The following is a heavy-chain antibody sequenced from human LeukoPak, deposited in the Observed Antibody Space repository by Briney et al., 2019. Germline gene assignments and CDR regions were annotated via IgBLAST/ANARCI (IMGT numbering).Heavy chain of an antibody. CDR1: GYTFTSYG. V-gene: IGHV1-18*01. J-gene: IGHJ4*02. CDR3: ATGFRPLGPMATQYSSSWYND. D-gene: IGHD6-13*01. CDR2: ISAYNGNT. Sequence: ASVKVSCKASGYTFTSYGISWVRQAPGQGLEWMGWISAYNGNTNYAQKLQGRVTMTTDTSTSTAYMELRSLRSDDTAVYYCATGFRPLGPMATQYSSSWYNDWGQGTLVTVSS.